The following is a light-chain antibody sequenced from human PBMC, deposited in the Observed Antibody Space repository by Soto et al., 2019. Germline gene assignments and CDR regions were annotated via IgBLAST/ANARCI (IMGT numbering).Light chain of an antibody. CDR1: RSDVGSYNS. Sequence: QSALTQPASVSGSPGQSITISCTETRSDVGSYNSIAWYQQHPGKAPRVVIFEVTKRPSGISDRFSGSKSGYTASLTISGLQAEDEADYFCFSYAGNSIWLFGGGTKLTVL. CDR3: FSYAGNSIWL. V-gene: IGLV2-23*02. J-gene: IGLJ2*01. CDR2: EVT.